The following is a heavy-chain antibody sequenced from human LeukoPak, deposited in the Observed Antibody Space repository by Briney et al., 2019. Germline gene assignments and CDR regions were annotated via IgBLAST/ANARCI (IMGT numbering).Heavy chain of an antibody. CDR1: GYTFTSYD. CDR2: MNPNSGNT. J-gene: IGHJ6*03. D-gene: IGHD6-25*01. CDR3: ARGPARPRRGYYYMDV. Sequence: ASVKVSCRASGYTFTSYDINWVRQATGQGLGWMGWMNPNSGNTGYAQKFQGRVTMTRNTSISTAYMELSSLRSEDTAVYYCARGPARPRRGYYYMDVWGKGTTVTVSS. V-gene: IGHV1-8*01.